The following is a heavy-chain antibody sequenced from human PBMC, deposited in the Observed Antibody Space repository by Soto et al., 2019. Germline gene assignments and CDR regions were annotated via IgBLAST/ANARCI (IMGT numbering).Heavy chain of an antibody. V-gene: IGHV1-3*01. CDR3: ARGIATGQREH. Sequence: ASVKVSCKASGYTFTRYTMNWVRQAPGQRLEWMGWINPDNGNTKSSQKFQDRVIITRDTSASTAYMDLSSLRSEDTAVYYCARGIATGQREHWGQGTLVNVSS. CDR2: INPDNGNT. CDR1: GYTFTRYT. J-gene: IGHJ1*01. D-gene: IGHD2-15*01.